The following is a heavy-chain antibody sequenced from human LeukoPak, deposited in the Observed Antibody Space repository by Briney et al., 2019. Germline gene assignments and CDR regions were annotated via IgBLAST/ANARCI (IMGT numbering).Heavy chain of an antibody. V-gene: IGHV3-9*03. CDR3: AKDLLKGYYYYYMDV. Sequence: PGGSLRLSCAASDFTLGDYDIHWVRQAPGKGLEWVSGISWNSGSIGYADSVKGRFTISRDNAKNSLYLQMNSLRAEDMALYYCAKDLLKGYYYYYMDVWGKGTTVTVSS. CDR2: ISWNSGSI. CDR1: DFTLGDYD. D-gene: IGHD2-15*01. J-gene: IGHJ6*03.